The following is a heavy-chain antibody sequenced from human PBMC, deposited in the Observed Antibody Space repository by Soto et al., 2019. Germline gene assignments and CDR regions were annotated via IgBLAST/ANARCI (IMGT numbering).Heavy chain of an antibody. CDR3: ARGAHLGELSPFDY. V-gene: IGHV3-23*01. Sequence: PGGSLRLSCAAPGFTFSSYAMSWVRQAPGKGLEWVSAISGSGGSTYYADSVKGRFTISRDNSKNTLYLQMNSLRAEDTAVYYCARGAHLGELSPFDYWGQGTLVTVSS. D-gene: IGHD3-16*02. J-gene: IGHJ4*02. CDR1: GFTFSSYA. CDR2: ISGSGGST.